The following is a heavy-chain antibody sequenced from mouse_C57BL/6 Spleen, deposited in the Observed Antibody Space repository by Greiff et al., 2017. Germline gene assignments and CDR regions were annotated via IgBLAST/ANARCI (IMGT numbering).Heavy chain of an antibody. CDR2: ISNGGGST. J-gene: IGHJ1*03. Sequence: EVMLVESGGGLVQPGGSLKLSCAASGFTFSDYYMYWVRQTPEKRLEWVAYISNGGGSTYYPDTVKGRFTISRDNAKNTLYLQMSRLKSEDTAMYYCASQGGYYYGSSYWYFDVWGTGTTVTVSS. CDR1: GFTFSDYY. CDR3: ASQGGYYYGSSYWYFDV. D-gene: IGHD1-1*01. V-gene: IGHV5-12*01.